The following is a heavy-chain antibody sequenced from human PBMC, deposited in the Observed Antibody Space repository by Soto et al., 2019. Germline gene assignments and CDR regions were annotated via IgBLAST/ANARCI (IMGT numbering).Heavy chain of an antibody. V-gene: IGHV3-72*01. Sequence: EVQLVESGGGLVQPGGSLMLSCAASGFTFSDHYMDWVRQAPGKGLEWVGRTRNKANSYTTEYAASVKGRFTISRDESKISLFMQMNSLKTEDTAVSSCTRIAAGYFFDYWGQGSLVTVSS. J-gene: IGHJ4*02. CDR2: TRNKANSYTT. CDR1: GFTFSDHY. D-gene: IGHD6-13*01. CDR3: TRIAAGYFFDY.